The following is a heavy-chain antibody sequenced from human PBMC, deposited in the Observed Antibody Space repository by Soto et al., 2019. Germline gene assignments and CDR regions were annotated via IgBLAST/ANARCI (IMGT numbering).Heavy chain of an antibody. CDR3: ARDLGYRVTNCDY. V-gene: IGHV1-46*01. D-gene: IGHD1-1*01. J-gene: IGHJ4*02. CDR1: GYTFTCYY. CDR2: INPSGVGT. Sequence: ASVKVSCKASGYTFTCYYMYWVRQAPGQGLEWMGIINPSGVGTSYAQKFQGRITMTRDTSTSTVYMELSSLRSEDTAVYYCARDLGYRVTNCDYWGQGTLVTVSS.